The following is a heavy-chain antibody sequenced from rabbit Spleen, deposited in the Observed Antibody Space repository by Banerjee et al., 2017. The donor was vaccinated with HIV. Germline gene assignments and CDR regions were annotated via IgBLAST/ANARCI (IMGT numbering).Heavy chain of an antibody. CDR3: ARDGAGGSYFAL. CDR1: GFSFSDRDV. J-gene: IGHJ3*01. V-gene: IGHV1S45*01. Sequence: QEQVVESGGGLVKPEGSLTLTCKASGFSFSDRDVMCWVRQAPGTGLEWIACINAVTGKAVYASWAKGRFTFSKTSSTTVTLQMTSLTAADTATYFCARDGAGGSYFALWGQGTLVTVS. CDR2: INAVTGKA. D-gene: IGHD8-1*01.